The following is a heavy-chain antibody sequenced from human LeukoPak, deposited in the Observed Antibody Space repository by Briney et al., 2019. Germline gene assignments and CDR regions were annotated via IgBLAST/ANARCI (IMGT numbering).Heavy chain of an antibody. CDR3: ARDGYYYDSSDDAFDI. D-gene: IGHD3-22*01. CDR2: IYYSGST. J-gene: IGHJ3*02. V-gene: IGHV4-30-4*07. Sequence: SETLPLTCAVSGGSISSGGYSWSWIRQPPGKGLEWIGYIYYSGSTYYNPSLKSRVTISVDTSKNQFSLKLSSVTAADTAVYYCARDGYYYDSSDDAFDIWGQGTMVTVSS. CDR1: GGSISSGGYS.